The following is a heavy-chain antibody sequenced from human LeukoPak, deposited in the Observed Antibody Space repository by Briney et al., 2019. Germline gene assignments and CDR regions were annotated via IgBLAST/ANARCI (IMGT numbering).Heavy chain of an antibody. CDR1: GYTFTSYY. CDR3: ASFEVRGVIITFQRHYGMDV. J-gene: IGHJ6*02. V-gene: IGHV1-46*01. CDR2: INPSGGST. D-gene: IGHD3-10*01. Sequence: GASVKVSCKASGYTFTSYYMHWVRQAPGQGLEWMGIINPSGGSTSYAQKFQGRVTMTRDTSTSTVYMELSSLRSEDTAVYYCASFEVRGVIITFQRHYGMDVWGQGTTVTVSS.